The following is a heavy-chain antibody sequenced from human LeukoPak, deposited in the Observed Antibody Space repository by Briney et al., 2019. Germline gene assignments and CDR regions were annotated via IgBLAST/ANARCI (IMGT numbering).Heavy chain of an antibody. CDR2: IYYSGST. CDR1: GGSISSGGYY. J-gene: IGHJ4*02. CDR3: ARYFSSGWYYFDY. D-gene: IGHD6-19*01. V-gene: IGHV4-31*03. Sequence: SETPSLTCTVSGGSISSGGYYWSWIRQHPGKGLEWIGYIYYSGSTYYNPSLKSRVTISVDTSKNQFSLKLSSVTAADTAVYYCARYFSSGWYYFDYWGQGTLVTVSS.